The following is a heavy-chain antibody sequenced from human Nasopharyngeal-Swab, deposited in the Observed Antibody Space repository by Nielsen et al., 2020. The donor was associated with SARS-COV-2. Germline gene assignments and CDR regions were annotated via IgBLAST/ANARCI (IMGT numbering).Heavy chain of an antibody. D-gene: IGHD3-3*01. J-gene: IGHJ4*02. Sequence: ASVKVSCKASGYTFSNYPFSWARQAPGQGLEWVGWINSYTGDTSYAQNLQGRVTLTTDTSTNTAYMKLRSLTSDDTAVYYCARVVNGVTGGDYWGQGTLVTVSS. CDR3: ARVVNGVTGGDY. CDR1: GYTFSNYP. V-gene: IGHV1-18*01. CDR2: INSYTGDT.